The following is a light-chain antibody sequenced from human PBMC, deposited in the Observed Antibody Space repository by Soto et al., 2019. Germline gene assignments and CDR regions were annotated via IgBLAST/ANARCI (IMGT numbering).Light chain of an antibody. J-gene: IGKJ4*01. V-gene: IGKV3D-20*02. CDR2: DTS. CDR1: QSVSSD. CDR3: QQRSNWPPT. Sequence: EIGMTQSPATLSVSPGERATLSCRASQSVSSDLAWYQQKPGQAPRLLIYDTSTRATGIPDRFSGSGSGTDFTLTISRLEPEDFAVYYCQQRSNWPPTFGGGTKVDI.